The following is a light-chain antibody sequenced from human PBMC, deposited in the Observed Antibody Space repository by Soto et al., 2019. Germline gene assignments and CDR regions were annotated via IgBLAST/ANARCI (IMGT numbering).Light chain of an antibody. V-gene: IGLV4-69*02. CDR2: LNSDGSH. Sequence: QSVLTQSPSASASLGASAKLTCTLSSGHISYAIAWHQQQPEKGPRYLMKLNSDGSHSKGDGIPDRFSGSSSGAERYLTISSLQSEDEADYYCHTWGTGIEVVFGGGTKVTVL. CDR1: SGHISYA. J-gene: IGLJ2*01. CDR3: HTWGTGIEVV.